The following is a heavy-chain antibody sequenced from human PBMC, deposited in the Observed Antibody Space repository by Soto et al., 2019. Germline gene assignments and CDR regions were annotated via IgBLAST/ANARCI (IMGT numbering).Heavy chain of an antibody. CDR1: GGTFSSYT. CDR2: IIPILGIA. CDR3: ALVVVAATRAFDI. J-gene: IGHJ3*02. D-gene: IGHD2-15*01. V-gene: IGHV1-69*02. Sequence: KVSCKASGGTFSSYTISWVRQAPGQGLEWMGRIIPILGIANYAQKFQGRVTITADKSTSTAYMELSSLRSEDTAVYYCALVVVAATRAFDIWGQGTMVTVSS.